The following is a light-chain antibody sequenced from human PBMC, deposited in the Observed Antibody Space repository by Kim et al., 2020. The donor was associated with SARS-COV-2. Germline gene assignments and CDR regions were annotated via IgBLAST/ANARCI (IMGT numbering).Light chain of an antibody. CDR1: QDVRSF. V-gene: IGKV1-17*03. CDR2: DAS. CDR3: LQHVIYPYT. J-gene: IGKJ2*01. Sequence: SSSVGDRVTFICRASQDVRSFLAWFQHKPGKVPKRLIYDASTLQSGVPARCSGSGSGTEFTLTISSLQPDDFATYDCLQHVIYPYTFGQGTKLEI.